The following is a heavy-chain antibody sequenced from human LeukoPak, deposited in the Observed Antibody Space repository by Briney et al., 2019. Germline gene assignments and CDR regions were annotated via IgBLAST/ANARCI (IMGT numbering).Heavy chain of an antibody. CDR3: ARDRSNYWAYYYYGMDV. CDR2: ISYDGSNK. D-gene: IGHD4-11*01. Sequence: PGGSLRLSCAASGFTFSSYAMHWVRQVPGKGLEWVAVISYDGSNKYYADSVKGRFTISRDNSKNTLYLQMNSMKAEETAVYYCARDRSNYWAYYYYGMDVWGQGATVTVSS. CDR1: GFTFSSYA. V-gene: IGHV3-30-3*01. J-gene: IGHJ6*02.